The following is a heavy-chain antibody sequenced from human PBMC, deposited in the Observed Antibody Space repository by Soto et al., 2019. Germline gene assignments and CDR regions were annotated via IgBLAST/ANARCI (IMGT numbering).Heavy chain of an antibody. CDR1: GFTFDDYA. CDR2: ISWNSGSI. V-gene: IGHV3-9*01. CDR3: AKGPSLTGGIDY. D-gene: IGHD7-27*01. Sequence: GGSLILSCAASGFTFDDYAMHWVRQAPGKGLEWVSGISWNSGSIGYADSVKGRFTISRDNAKNSLYLQMNSLRAEDTALYYCAKGPSLTGGIDYWGQGTLVTVSS. J-gene: IGHJ4*02.